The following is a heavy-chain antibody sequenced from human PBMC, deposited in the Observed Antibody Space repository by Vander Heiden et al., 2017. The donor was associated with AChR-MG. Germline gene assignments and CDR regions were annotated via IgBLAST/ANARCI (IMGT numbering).Heavy chain of an antibody. J-gene: IGHJ4*02. CDR3: AKGLGYCGVDCYPTYDY. Sequence: QVQLVESGGGVFQPGRSLSLSCAASGFTFSSYGMHWVRQAPGKGLEWVAVISYDGSNKYYADSVKGRFTISRDNSKNTLYLQMNSLRAEDTAVYYCAKGLGYCGVDCYPTYDYWGQGTLVTVSS. D-gene: IGHD2-21*01. V-gene: IGHV3-30*18. CDR2: ISYDGSNK. CDR1: GFTFSSYG.